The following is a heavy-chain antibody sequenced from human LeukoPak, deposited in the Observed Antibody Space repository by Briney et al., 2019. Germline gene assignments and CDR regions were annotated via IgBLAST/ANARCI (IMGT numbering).Heavy chain of an antibody. CDR1: GFSFTDYP. J-gene: IGHJ4*02. D-gene: IGHD3-9*01. V-gene: IGHV3-48*02. CDR2: IRTTAEGAKYA. Sequence: GGALRVSCATSGFSFTDYPMNWVRQALGKGVGWILNIRTTAEGAKYAYYADSVKGRVTISRDDGKNTLYLHMNSLRDDDTAVYYCATDQRYAFDYWGQGILVTVSS. CDR3: ATDQRYAFDY.